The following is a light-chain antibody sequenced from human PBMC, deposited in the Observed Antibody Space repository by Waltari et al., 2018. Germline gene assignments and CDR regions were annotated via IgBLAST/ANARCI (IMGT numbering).Light chain of an antibody. CDR1: QSISNL. CDR2: ETS. J-gene: IGKJ3*01. Sequence: EIVLTQSPATLSLSPGERATLSCRASQSISNLLAWYQQKPGQAPRLVIYETSNRAAGSPARFSGSGSGTDFTLSISSLEPEDFAVYYCQQRYDWPPFTFGPGTKVDFK. V-gene: IGKV3-11*01. CDR3: QQRYDWPPFT.